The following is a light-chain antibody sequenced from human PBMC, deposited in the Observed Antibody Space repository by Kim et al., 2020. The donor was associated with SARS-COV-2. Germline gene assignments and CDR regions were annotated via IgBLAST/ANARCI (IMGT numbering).Light chain of an antibody. CDR1: SSDVGSYNL. Sequence: SITISCTGTSSDVGSYNLVSWYQQHPGKAPKLMIYEVSKRPSGVSNRFSGSKSGNTAYLTISGLQAEDEADYYCCSYAGSSTFYVFGTGTKVTVL. CDR2: EVS. CDR3: CSYAGSSTFYV. V-gene: IGLV2-23*02. J-gene: IGLJ1*01.